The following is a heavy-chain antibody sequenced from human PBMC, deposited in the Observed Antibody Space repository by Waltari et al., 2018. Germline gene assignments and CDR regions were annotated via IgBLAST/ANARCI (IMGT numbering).Heavy chain of an antibody. D-gene: IGHD3-22*01. CDR3: ARDYDSSGYPSDY. CDR1: GYTFTGSY. CDR2: INPNSGGT. Sequence: QVQLVQSGAEVKKPGASVKVSCKASGYTFTGSYMHWVQQAPGQGLEWMGWINPNSGGTNYAQKFQGRVTMTRDTSISTAYMELSRLRSDDTAVYYCARDYDSSGYPSDYWGQGTLVTVSS. J-gene: IGHJ4*02. V-gene: IGHV1-2*02.